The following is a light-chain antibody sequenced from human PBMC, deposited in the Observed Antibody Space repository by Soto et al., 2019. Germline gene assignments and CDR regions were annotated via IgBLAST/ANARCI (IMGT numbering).Light chain of an antibody. CDR3: SSFTTNYFYV. CDR2: GVT. V-gene: IGLV2-14*01. J-gene: IGLJ1*01. Sequence: QSVLTQPASVSGSPGQSITISCTGTGNDIGAYNYVSWYQQHPGKAPKLIIHGVTHRPSGVSTRFSASKSAYTASLTISGLQAEDEADYYCSSFTTNYFYVFGPGTKLTVL. CDR1: GNDIGAYNY.